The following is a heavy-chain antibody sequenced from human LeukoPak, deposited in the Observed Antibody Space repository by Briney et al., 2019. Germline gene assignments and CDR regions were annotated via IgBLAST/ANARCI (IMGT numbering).Heavy chain of an antibody. J-gene: IGHJ4*02. Sequence: GGSLRLSCAASGFTFSSYWMHWVRQAPGKGLVWVSRINTDGSSTSYADSVKGRFTISRDNAKNTLYLQMNSLRAEDTAVYYCARAGDSNRYYFDYWGQGTLVDVSS. CDR1: GFTFSSYW. V-gene: IGHV3-74*01. CDR2: INTDGSST. D-gene: IGHD6-13*01. CDR3: ARAGDSNRYYFDY.